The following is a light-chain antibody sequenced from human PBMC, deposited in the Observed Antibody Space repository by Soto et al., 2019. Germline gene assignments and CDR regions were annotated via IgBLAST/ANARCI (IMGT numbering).Light chain of an antibody. CDR3: QQYAVSPIT. CDR1: QSVNSD. CDR2: DAS. Sequence: VLTQSPDTLSLSPGERATLSCRASQSVNSDLAWYHQKPGQAPRLLISDASNRATGIPDRFSGTGSGTDFTLTISRLEPGDFAVYYCQQYAVSPITFGQGTRLEIK. V-gene: IGKV3-20*01. J-gene: IGKJ5*01.